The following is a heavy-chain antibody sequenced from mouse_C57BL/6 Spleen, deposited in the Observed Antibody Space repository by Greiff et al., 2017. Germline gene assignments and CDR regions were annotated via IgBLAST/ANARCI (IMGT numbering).Heavy chain of an antibody. D-gene: IGHD2-5*01. CDR1: GFTFSSYA. CDR3: TRGGYSNSPYAMDY. Sequence: EVKLMESGEGLVKPGGSLKLSCAASGFTFSSYAMSWVRQTPEKRLEWVAYISSGGDYIYYADTVKGRFTISRDNARNTLYLQMSSLKSEDTAMYYCTRGGYSNSPYAMDYWGQGTSVTVSS. V-gene: IGHV5-9-1*02. J-gene: IGHJ4*01. CDR2: ISSGGDYI.